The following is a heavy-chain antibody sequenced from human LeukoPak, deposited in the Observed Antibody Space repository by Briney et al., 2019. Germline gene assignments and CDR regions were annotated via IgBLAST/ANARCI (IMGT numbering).Heavy chain of an antibody. CDR3: ARSDCGGDCYSPYYYYYGMDV. CDR1: GGSISSGSYY. D-gene: IGHD2-21*02. CDR2: IYYSGST. J-gene: IGHJ6*02. Sequence: SETLSLTCTVSGGSISSGSYYWSWIRQPPGKGLEWIGYIYYSGSTNYNPSLKSRVTISVDTSKNQFSLKLNSVTAADTAVYYCARSDCGGDCYSPYYYYYGMDVWGQGTTVTVSS. V-gene: IGHV4-61*01.